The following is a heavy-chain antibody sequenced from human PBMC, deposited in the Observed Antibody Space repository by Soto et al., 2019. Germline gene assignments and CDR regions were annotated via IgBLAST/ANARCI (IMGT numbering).Heavy chain of an antibody. CDR3: AHRRGTGITINDGFAS. CDR2: IYWNDEK. J-gene: IGHJ5*01. CDR1: GFSLTTHGLS. Sequence: ESGPTLVNPTQTLTLTCTVSGFSLTTHGLSVGWIRQPPGKALEWLALIYWNDEKRYSPSLKSRLTITMNSSKKQVVLTMTNMDPADTATYYCAHRRGTGITINDGFASWGQGTLVTVSS. D-gene: IGHD3-10*01. V-gene: IGHV2-5*01.